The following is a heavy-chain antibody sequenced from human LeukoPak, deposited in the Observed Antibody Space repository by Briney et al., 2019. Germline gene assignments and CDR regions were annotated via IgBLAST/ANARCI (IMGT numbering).Heavy chain of an antibody. CDR3: ARDHRYAFDN. CDR2: IGISSGNT. CDR1: GFTFIDYS. V-gene: IGHV3-48*01. J-gene: IGHJ4*01. D-gene: IGHD5-12*01. Sequence: PGGSLRLSCAASGFTFIDYSMNWVRQAPGKGLEGISYIGISSGNTKYADSVKGRFTISRDKARTSLYLQMNSLRVEDTAMYYFARDHRYAFDNWGHGTLVTVSS.